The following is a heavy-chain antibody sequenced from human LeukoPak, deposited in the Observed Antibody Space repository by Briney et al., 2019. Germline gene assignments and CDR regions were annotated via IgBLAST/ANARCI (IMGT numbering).Heavy chain of an antibody. Sequence: SETLSLTCTVSGGSISSYYWSWIRQPPGKGLEWIGYIYYSGSTNYNPSLKSRVTISVDTSKNQFSLKLSSVTAAVTAVYYCARVPNDSSGYPLDYWGQGTLVTVSS. J-gene: IGHJ4*02. CDR1: GGSISSYY. D-gene: IGHD3-22*01. CDR2: IYYSGST. CDR3: ARVPNDSSGYPLDY. V-gene: IGHV4-59*01.